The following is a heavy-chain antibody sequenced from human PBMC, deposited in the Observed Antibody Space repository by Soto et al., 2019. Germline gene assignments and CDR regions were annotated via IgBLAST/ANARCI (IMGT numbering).Heavy chain of an antibody. V-gene: IGHV4-30-4*01. CDR1: GGSIISGDYY. J-gene: IGHJ6*02. Sequence: PSETLSLTCTVSGGSIISGDYYWSWIRQPPGKGLEWIGYIYYSGSTYYNPSLKSRVTISVDTSKNQFSLKLSSVTAADTAVYYCAATMVRIYYYGMDVWGQGTTVTAP. D-gene: IGHD3-10*01. CDR2: IYYSGST. CDR3: AATMVRIYYYGMDV.